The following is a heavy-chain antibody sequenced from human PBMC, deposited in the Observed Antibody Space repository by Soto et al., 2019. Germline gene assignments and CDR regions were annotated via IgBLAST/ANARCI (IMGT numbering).Heavy chain of an antibody. CDR3: ALSVVDGMDV. CDR2: ISSSSSYI. J-gene: IGHJ6*02. CDR1: GFTFSSYS. V-gene: IGHV3-21*01. Sequence: AGGSLRLSCAASGFTFSSYSMNWVRQAPGKGLEWVSSISSSSSYIYYADSVKGRFTISRDNAKNSLYLQMNSLRAEDTAVYYCALSVVDGMDVWGQGTTVTVSS. D-gene: IGHD2-15*01.